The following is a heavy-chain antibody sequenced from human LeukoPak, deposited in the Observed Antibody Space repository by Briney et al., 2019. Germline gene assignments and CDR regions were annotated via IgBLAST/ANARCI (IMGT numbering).Heavy chain of an antibody. Sequence: GGSLRLSCVGSGFTFSSDWMSWVLQAPGKGLEWVANIKQDGSERYYVDSVKGRFTISRDNAKNSLYLQMNSLRAEDTAVYYCASDGGWGKLYSWGQGTLVTVSS. D-gene: IGHD7-27*01. CDR2: IKQDGSER. J-gene: IGHJ4*02. CDR1: GFTFSSDW. CDR3: ASDGGWGKLYS. V-gene: IGHV3-7*01.